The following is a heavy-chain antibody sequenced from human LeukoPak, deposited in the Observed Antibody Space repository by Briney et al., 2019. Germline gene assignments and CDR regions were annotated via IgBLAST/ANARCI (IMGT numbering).Heavy chain of an antibody. CDR3: ATDRGGDVTYYFFH. CDR2: IYSGGST. D-gene: IGHD2-21*02. J-gene: IGHJ4*02. V-gene: IGHV3-53*01. CDR1: GFTVSSNY. Sequence: GGSLRLSCAASGFTVSSNYMSWVRQAPGKGLEWVSVIYSGGSTYYADSVKGRFTISRDNSKNTLYLQMNSLRAEDTAVYYCATDRGGDVTYYFFHWGQGTLVTVSS.